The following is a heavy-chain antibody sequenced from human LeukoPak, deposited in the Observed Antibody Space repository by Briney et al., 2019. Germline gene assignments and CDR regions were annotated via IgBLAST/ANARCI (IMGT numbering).Heavy chain of an antibody. Sequence: SETLSLTCAVSGGSISSGGYSWSWIRQPPGKGLEWIGYIYHSGSTYYNPSLKSRVTISVDRSKNQFSLKLSSVTAADTAVYYCARDPGPGLYYYDSSGVFDYWGQGTLVTVSS. D-gene: IGHD3-22*01. V-gene: IGHV4-30-2*01. CDR1: GGSISSGGYS. CDR2: IYHSGST. CDR3: ARDPGPGLYYYDSSGVFDY. J-gene: IGHJ4*02.